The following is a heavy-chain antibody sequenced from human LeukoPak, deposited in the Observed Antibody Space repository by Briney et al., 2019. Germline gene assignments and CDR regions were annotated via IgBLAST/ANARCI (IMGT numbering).Heavy chain of an antibody. CDR1: GFTFSSYG. Sequence: GGSLRLSCAASGFTFSSYGMHWVRQAPGKGLEWVAFIRYDGSNKYYADSVKGRFTISRDNSKNTLYLQMNSLRAEDTAVYYCAKGGWVTILMGDAFDIWGQGTMVTVSS. V-gene: IGHV3-30*02. J-gene: IGHJ3*02. D-gene: IGHD4-17*01. CDR3: AKGGWVTILMGDAFDI. CDR2: IRYDGSNK.